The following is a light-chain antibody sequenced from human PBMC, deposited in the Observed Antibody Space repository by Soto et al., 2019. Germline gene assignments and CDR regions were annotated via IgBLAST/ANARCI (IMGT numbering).Light chain of an antibody. Sequence: EIVLTQSPGTLSLSPGERATLSCRASQSVSSSYLAWYQQKPGQAPRFLIYGASTRATGIPAGFSGSGSETEFTLTISSLQSEDFAVYYCQQYNYWLPITFGQGTGMEIK. CDR3: QQYNYWLPIT. CDR1: QSVSSSY. V-gene: IGKV3-15*01. CDR2: GAS. J-gene: IGKJ5*01.